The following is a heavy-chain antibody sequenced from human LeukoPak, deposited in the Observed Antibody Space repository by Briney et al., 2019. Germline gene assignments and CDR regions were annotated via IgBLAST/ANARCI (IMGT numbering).Heavy chain of an antibody. CDR2: INPNSGGT. V-gene: IGHV1-2*04. Sequence: ASVKVSCKASGGTFSSYAISWVRQAPGQGLEWMGWINPNSGGTNYAQKFQGWVTMTRDTSISTAYMELSRLRSDDTAVYYCARDRGAVAGTNYYYGMDVWGQGTTVTVSS. J-gene: IGHJ6*02. CDR1: GGTFSSYA. CDR3: ARDRGAVAGTNYYYGMDV. D-gene: IGHD6-19*01.